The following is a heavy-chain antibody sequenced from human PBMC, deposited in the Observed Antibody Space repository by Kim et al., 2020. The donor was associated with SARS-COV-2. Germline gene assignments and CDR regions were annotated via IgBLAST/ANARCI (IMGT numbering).Heavy chain of an antibody. CDR1: GGSISSGDYY. CDR2: IYYSGST. D-gene: IGHD4-17*01. Sequence: SETLSLTCTVSGGSISSGDYYWSWIRQPPGKGLEWIGYIYYSGSTYYNPSLKSRVTISVDTSKNQFSLKLSSVTAADTAVYYCATPTVTKYWYFDLWGRGTLVTVSS. CDR3: ATPTVTKYWYFDL. V-gene: IGHV4-30-4*01. J-gene: IGHJ2*01.